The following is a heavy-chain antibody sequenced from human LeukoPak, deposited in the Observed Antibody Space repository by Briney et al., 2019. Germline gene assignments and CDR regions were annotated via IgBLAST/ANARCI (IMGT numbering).Heavy chain of an antibody. V-gene: IGHV3-30-3*01. CDR3: ARDLAVAGDY. J-gene: IGHJ4*02. CDR1: GFTFSTYA. D-gene: IGHD6-19*01. CDR2: ISYDGRNK. Sequence: GGSWRLSFQASGFTFSTYAMHGVGQAPGKGWEWVAVISYDGRNKYYADSVKGRFTISRDNSKNTLYLQMNSLRAEDTAVYYCARDLAVAGDYWGQGTLVTVSS.